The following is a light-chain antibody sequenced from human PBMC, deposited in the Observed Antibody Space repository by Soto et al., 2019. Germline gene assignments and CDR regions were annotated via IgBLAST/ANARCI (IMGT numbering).Light chain of an antibody. J-gene: IGKJ1*01. Sequence: EIIMTQSPATLSVSPVERATLSCMASQSVTTQLAWYQQKPGQAPRLIIHGASSRATVIPDMFSGSGSGTEFSHTISCLHAEDFVTYDGQHYNSYSKAFGDGTKVDIK. CDR3: QHYNSYSKA. CDR2: GAS. V-gene: IGKV3D-15*01. CDR1: QSVTTQ.